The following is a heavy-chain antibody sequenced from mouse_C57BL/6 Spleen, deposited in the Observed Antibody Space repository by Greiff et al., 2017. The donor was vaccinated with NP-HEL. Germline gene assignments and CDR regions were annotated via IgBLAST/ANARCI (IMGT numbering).Heavy chain of an antibody. V-gene: IGHV5-6*01. Sequence: EVMLVESGGDLVKPGGSLKLSCAASGFTFSSYGMSWVRQTPDKRLEWVATISSGGSYTYYPDSVKGRFTISRDNAKNTLYLQMSSLKSEDTAMYYCARDGSPWAMDYWGQGTSVTVSS. J-gene: IGHJ4*01. CDR3: ARDGSPWAMDY. D-gene: IGHD1-1*01. CDR2: ISSGGSYT. CDR1: GFTFSSYG.